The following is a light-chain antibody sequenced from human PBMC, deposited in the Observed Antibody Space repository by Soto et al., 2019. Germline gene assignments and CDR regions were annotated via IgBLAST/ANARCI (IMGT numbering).Light chain of an antibody. Sequence: EIVLTQSPGTLSLSPGERATLSCRASQSVDSGYLAWYQQKPGQAPRLLLYGASNRATDIPDRFSGSGSGTDFTLTINRLEAEDFAVYSCQQYGSSPYTFGQGTKLEIK. CDR3: QQYGSSPYT. J-gene: IGKJ2*01. V-gene: IGKV3-20*01. CDR2: GAS. CDR1: QSVDSGY.